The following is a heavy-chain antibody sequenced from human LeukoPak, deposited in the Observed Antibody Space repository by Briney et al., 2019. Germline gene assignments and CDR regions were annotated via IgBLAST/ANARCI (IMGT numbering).Heavy chain of an antibody. V-gene: IGHV4-59*01. CDR3: ARRVGSGWYDY. Sequence: SETLSLTCTASGGSISSYYWSWIRQPPGKGLEWIGYIYYSGSTNYNPSLKSRVTISVDTSKNQFSLKLSSVTAADTAVYYCARRVGSGWYDYWGQGTLVTVSS. D-gene: IGHD6-19*01. CDR2: IYYSGST. CDR1: GGSISSYY. J-gene: IGHJ4*02.